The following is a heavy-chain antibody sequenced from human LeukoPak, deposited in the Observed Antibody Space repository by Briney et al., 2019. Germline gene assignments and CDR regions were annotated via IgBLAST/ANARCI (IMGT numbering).Heavy chain of an antibody. Sequence: GGSLRLSCAASGFTFDDYAMHWVRQAPGQGLEWVSLIRGDGGSTYYADSVKGRFTISGDNRKNSLYLQMNSLRTEDTALYYCAKGVSPDRPYYYYYCYMDAWGKGTTVTVSS. D-gene: IGHD4-23*01. CDR3: AKGVSPDRPYYYYYCYMDA. CDR1: GFTFDDYA. CDR2: IRGDGGST. V-gene: IGHV3-43*02. J-gene: IGHJ6*03.